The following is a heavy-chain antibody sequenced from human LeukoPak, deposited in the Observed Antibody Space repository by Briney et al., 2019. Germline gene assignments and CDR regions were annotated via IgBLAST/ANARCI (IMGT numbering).Heavy chain of an antibody. CDR2: INTYNGNT. CDR3: ARQARGYSSGWYQFHFDY. V-gene: IGHV1-18*04. Sequence: GASVKVSCKASDYTFSSYGISWVRQAPGQGLEWMGWINTYNGNTNHAQKLQGRVTMTTDTSTSTAYMELRSLRSDDTAVYFCARQARGYSSGWYQFHFDYWGQGTLVIVSS. CDR1: DYTFSSYG. D-gene: IGHD6-19*01. J-gene: IGHJ4*02.